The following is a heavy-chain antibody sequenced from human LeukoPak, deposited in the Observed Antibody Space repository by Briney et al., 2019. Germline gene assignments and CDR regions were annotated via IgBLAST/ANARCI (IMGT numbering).Heavy chain of an antibody. V-gene: IGHV4-34*01. Sequence: SETLSLTCAVYGGSFSGYYWSWIRQPPGKGLEWIGEINHSGSTNYNPSLKSRVTISVDTSKNQFSLRLSSVTAADTAVYFCVRDRELTYWGQGTLVTVSS. CDR2: INHSGST. D-gene: IGHD3-10*01. CDR1: GGSFSGYY. CDR3: VRDRELTY. J-gene: IGHJ4*02.